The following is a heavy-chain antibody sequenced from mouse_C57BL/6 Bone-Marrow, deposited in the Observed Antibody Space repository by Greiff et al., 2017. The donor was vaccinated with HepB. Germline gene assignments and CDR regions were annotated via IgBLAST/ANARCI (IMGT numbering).Heavy chain of an antibody. D-gene: IGHD2-2*01. Sequence: DVKLVESGGGLVQPGESLKLSCESNEYEFPSHDMSWVRKTPEKRLELVAAINSDGGSTYYPDTMERRFIIYRDNTKKTLYLQMSSLRSEDTALYYCARRRGLRRDWDFDVWGTGTTVTVSS. J-gene: IGHJ1*03. CDR1: EYEFPSHD. CDR2: INSDGGST. V-gene: IGHV5-2*03. CDR3: ARRRGLRRDWDFDV.